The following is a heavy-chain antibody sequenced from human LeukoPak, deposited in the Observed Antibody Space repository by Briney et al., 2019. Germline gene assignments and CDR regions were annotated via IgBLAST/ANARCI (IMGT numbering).Heavy chain of an antibody. V-gene: IGHV4-30-4*01. J-gene: IGHJ6*02. D-gene: IGHD3-10*01. CDR3: ARERGDYYGSGSYYKAYYYGMDV. Sequence: SETLSLTCTVSGGSISSGDYYWRWIRQPPGRGLEWIVYIYYSGSTYYNPSLKSRVTISVDTSKNQFSLKLSSVTAADTAVYYCARERGDYYGSGSYYKAYYYGMDVWGQGTTVTVSS. CDR1: GGSISSGDYY. CDR2: IYYSGST.